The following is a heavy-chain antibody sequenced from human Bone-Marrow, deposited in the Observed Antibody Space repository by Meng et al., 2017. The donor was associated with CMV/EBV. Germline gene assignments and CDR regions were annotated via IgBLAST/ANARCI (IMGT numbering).Heavy chain of an antibody. CDR3: ARGYPNYYYGMDV. D-gene: IGHD2-2*02. CDR1: GFTFSYYW. CDR2: IKQDGSEK. V-gene: IGHV3-7*01. Sequence: GESLKISCAASGFTFSYYWMSWVRQAPGKGLEWVANIKQDGSEKYYVDSVKGRFTISRDNAKNSLYLRINSLRAEDTAVYYCARGYPNYYYGMDVWGQGTTVTVSS. J-gene: IGHJ6*01.